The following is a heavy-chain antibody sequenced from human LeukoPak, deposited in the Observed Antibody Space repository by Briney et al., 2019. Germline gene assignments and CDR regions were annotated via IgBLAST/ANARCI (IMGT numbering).Heavy chain of an antibody. D-gene: IGHD3-10*01. J-gene: IGHJ5*02. CDR3: ARPTMVRGVMRWFDP. V-gene: IGHV5-51*01. CDR1: GNSFTSYW. Sequence: GESLKISCKASGNSFTSYWIGWGREMPGKGLEWVVIIYPGDSDTRYNPAFQGQVTISADKSISTAYLQWSSLKASDTAMYYCARPTMVRGVMRWFDPWGQGTLVTVSS. CDR2: IYPGDSDT.